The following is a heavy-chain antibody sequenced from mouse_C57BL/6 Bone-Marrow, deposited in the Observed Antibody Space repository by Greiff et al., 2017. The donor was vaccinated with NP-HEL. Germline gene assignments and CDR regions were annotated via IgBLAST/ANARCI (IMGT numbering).Heavy chain of an antibody. V-gene: IGHV1-19*01. J-gene: IGHJ1*03. CDR1: GYTFTDYY. CDR3: ASYSNYFDWYFDV. D-gene: IGHD2-5*01. Sequence: VQLQQSGPVLVKPGASVKMSCKASGYTFTDYYMNWVKQSHGKSLEWIGVINPYNGGTSYNQKFKGKATLTVDKSSSTAYMELNSLTSEDSAVYYCASYSNYFDWYFDVWGTGTTVTVSS. CDR2: INPYNGGT.